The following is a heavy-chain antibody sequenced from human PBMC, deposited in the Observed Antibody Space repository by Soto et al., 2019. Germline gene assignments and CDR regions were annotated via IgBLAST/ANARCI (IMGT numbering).Heavy chain of an antibody. J-gene: IGHJ4*02. CDR3: ARLDYDSSGYYLDY. V-gene: IGHV3-33*01. CDR1: GFTFSSYG. D-gene: IGHD3-22*01. Sequence: QVQLVESGGGVVQPGRSLRLSCAASGFTFSSYGMHWVRQAPGKGLELVAVIWYDGSNKYYADSVKGRFTISRDNSENTLYLQMNSLRAEDTAVYYCARLDYDSSGYYLDYWGQGTLVTVSS. CDR2: IWYDGSNK.